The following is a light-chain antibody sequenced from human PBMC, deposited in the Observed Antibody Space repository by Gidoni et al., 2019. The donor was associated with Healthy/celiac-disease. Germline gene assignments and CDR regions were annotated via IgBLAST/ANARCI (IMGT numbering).Light chain of an antibody. Sequence: QSVLTQPLSVSGAPGQMVSISCTGSSSNIGSGYDVHWYQQLPGTAPNLLIYGNSNRPSGVPDRVSGSKSGTSASLASTGLRAEDEADYYCQSYDSSLSGSVVFGGGTKLTVL. J-gene: IGLJ2*01. CDR1: SSNIGSGYD. CDR2: GNS. CDR3: QSYDSSLSGSVV. V-gene: IGLV1-40*01.